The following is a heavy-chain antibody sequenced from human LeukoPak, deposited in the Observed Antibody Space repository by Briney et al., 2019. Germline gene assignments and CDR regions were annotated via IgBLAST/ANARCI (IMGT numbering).Heavy chain of an antibody. CDR1: GGTFSSYA. V-gene: IGHV1-69*13. CDR3: ARVGNSSSCYEGWFDP. CDR2: IIPIFGTA. J-gene: IGHJ5*02. D-gene: IGHD6-13*01. Sequence: ASVKVSCKASGGTFSSYAISWVRQAPGQGLEWMGGIIPIFGTANYAQKFQGRVTITADESTSTAYMELSSLRSEDTAVYYCARVGNSSSCYEGWFDPWGQGTLVTVFS.